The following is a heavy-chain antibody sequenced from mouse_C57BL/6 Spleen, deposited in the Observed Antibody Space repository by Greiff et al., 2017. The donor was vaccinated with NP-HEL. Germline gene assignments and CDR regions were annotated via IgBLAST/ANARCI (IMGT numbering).Heavy chain of an antibody. J-gene: IGHJ4*01. D-gene: IGHD4-1*01. CDR3: ARCWDYYAMDY. CDR1: GYAFSSSW. V-gene: IGHV1-82*01. Sequence: VKLMESGPELVKPGASVKISCKASGYAFSSSWMNWVKQRPGKGLEWIGRIYPGDGDTNYNGKFKGKATLTADKSSSTAYMQLSSLTSEDSAVYFCARCWDYYAMDYWGQGTSVTVSS. CDR2: IYPGDGDT.